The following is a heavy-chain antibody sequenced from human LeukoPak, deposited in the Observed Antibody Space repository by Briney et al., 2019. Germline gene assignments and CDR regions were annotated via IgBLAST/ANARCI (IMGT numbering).Heavy chain of an antibody. D-gene: IGHD2-8*01. CDR3: ASSYCINGVCRFDY. CDR1: GFTFSNAW. Sequence: PGGSLRLSCAASGFTFSNAWMSWVRQAPGKGLEWVSYISSSSSTIYYADSAKGRFTISRDNAENSLYLQMNSLRAEDTAVYYCASSYCINGVCRFDYWGQGTLVTVSS. V-gene: IGHV3-48*01. CDR2: ISSSSSTI. J-gene: IGHJ4*02.